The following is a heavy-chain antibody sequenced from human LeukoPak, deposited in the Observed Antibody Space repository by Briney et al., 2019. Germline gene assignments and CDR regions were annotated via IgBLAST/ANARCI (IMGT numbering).Heavy chain of an antibody. CDR2: ISYDGSNK. J-gene: IGHJ4*02. D-gene: IGHD3-22*01. CDR3: ARESYYDSSGFLDY. V-gene: IGHV3-30*03. Sequence: GRSLRLSCAASGFTFSSYGMHWVRQAPGKGLEWVAVISYDGSNKYYADSVKGRFTISRDNSKNSLCLQMNSLRAEDTAVYYCARESYYDSSGFLDYWGQGTLVTVSS. CDR1: GFTFSSYG.